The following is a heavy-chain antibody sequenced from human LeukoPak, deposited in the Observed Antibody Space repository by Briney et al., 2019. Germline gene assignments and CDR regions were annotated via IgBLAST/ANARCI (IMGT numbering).Heavy chain of an antibody. CDR3: ARESSGWTNWFDP. CDR1: GYTFTGYY. J-gene: IGHJ5*02. Sequence: ASVKVSCKASGYTFTGYYMHWVRQAPGQGLEWMGWINPNSGGTNYAQKFQGRATMTRDTSISTAYMELSRLRSDDTAVYYCARESSGWTNWFDPWGQGTLVTVSS. CDR2: INPNSGGT. D-gene: IGHD6-19*01. V-gene: IGHV1-2*02.